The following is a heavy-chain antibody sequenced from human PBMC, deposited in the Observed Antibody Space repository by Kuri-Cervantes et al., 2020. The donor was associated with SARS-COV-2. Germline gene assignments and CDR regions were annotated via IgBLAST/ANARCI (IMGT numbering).Heavy chain of an antibody. CDR1: GDSISSNGYY. Sequence: GSLRLSCTVSGDSISSNGYYWGWIRQPTGKGLEWIGEINHSGSTNYNPSLNSRVTMSVDTSKNQLSLKLRSVTAADTAVYYCARRGLYSSSSFDYWGQGTLVTVSS. J-gene: IGHJ4*02. CDR2: INHSGST. V-gene: IGHV4-39*07. CDR3: ARRGLYSSSSFDY. D-gene: IGHD6-6*01.